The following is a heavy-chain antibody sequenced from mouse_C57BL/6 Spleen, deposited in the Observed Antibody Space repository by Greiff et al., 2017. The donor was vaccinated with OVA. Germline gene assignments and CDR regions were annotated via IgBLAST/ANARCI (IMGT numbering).Heavy chain of an antibody. CDR1: GYTFTNYW. CDR3: ARRGDYDGFAY. J-gene: IGHJ3*01. CDR2: IYPGGGYT. D-gene: IGHD2-4*01. V-gene: IGHV1-63*01. Sequence: VQLQQSGAELVRPGTSVKMSCKASGYTFTNYWIGWAKQRPGHGLEWIGDIYPGGGYTNYNEKFKGKATLTADKSSSTAYMQFSSLTSEDSAIYYCARRGDYDGFAYWGQGTLVTVSA.